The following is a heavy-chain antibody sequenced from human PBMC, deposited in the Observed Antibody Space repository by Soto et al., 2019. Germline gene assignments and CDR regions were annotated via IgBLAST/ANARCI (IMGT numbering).Heavy chain of an antibody. V-gene: IGHV3-33*01. Sequence: VGSLRLSCAASGFTFSSYGMHWVRQAPGKGLEWVAVIWYDGSNKYYADSVKGRFTISRDNSKNTLYLQMNSLRAEDTAVYYCARDLTDIVVVPSHYYYGMDVWGQGTTVTVSS. CDR3: ARDLTDIVVVPSHYYYGMDV. J-gene: IGHJ6*02. CDR2: IWYDGSNK. D-gene: IGHD2-2*01. CDR1: GFTFSSYG.